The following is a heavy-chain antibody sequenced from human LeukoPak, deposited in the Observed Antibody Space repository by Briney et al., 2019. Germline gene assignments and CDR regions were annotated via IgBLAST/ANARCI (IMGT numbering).Heavy chain of an antibody. CDR3: ARWLISPGSGVVGIRGDAFDI. J-gene: IGHJ3*02. Sequence: GGSLRLSCAASGFTFSNYAMHWVRQAPGKGLEWVAVISYDGSNTYYADSVKGRFTISRDNSKNTLYLQMNSLRAEDTAVYYCARWLISPGSGVVGIRGDAFDIWGQGTMVTVSS. CDR2: ISYDGSNT. V-gene: IGHV3-30*01. D-gene: IGHD1-26*01. CDR1: GFTFSNYA.